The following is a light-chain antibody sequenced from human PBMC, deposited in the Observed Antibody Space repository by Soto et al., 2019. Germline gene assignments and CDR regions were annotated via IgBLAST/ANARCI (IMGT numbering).Light chain of an antibody. V-gene: IGKV1-8*01. CDR3: QQYYSYPSLT. CDR1: QGISSY. CDR2: AAS. J-gene: IGKJ4*01. Sequence: AIRMTQSPSSFSASTGDRVTITCRASQGISSYLAWYQQKPGKAPKLLIYAASTLQSGVPSSFSCSGSGTDCTLTISCLQSEDFATYYCQQYYSYPSLTFGGGTKVEIK.